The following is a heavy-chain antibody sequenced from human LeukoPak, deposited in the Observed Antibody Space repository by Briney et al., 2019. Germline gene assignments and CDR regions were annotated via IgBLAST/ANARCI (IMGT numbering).Heavy chain of an antibody. Sequence: GGSLRLSCAASGFTFPAYAMSWVRQAPGKGLEWLSAITGAGGNTYYADPVKGRFTISRDNSKNTLYLQMNSLRAEDTAVYYCARNPIARYYFDYWGQGTLVTVSS. V-gene: IGHV3-23*01. CDR1: GFTFPAYA. CDR3: ARNPIARYYFDY. J-gene: IGHJ4*02. CDR2: ITGAGGNT.